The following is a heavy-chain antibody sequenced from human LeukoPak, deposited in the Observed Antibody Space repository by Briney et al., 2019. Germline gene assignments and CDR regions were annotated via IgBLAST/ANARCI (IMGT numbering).Heavy chain of an antibody. V-gene: IGHV1-69*05. CDR2: IIPIFGTA. J-gene: IGHJ5*02. D-gene: IGHD6-13*01. CDR1: GGTFSSYA. CDR3: ASDATYIAAAGNGWFDP. Sequence: SVKVSCKASGGTFSSYAISWVRQAPGQGLEWMGRIIPIFGTANYAQKFQGRVTITTDESTSTAYMELRSLRSEDTAVYYCASDATYIAAAGNGWFDPWGQGTLVTVSS.